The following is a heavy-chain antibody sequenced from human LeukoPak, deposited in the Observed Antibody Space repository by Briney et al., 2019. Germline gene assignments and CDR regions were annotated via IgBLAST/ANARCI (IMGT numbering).Heavy chain of an antibody. D-gene: IGHD5-18*01. CDR1: GYSFTNYR. Sequence: GESLNFSCEASGYSFTNYRIGWVRQLPGKGLGWMGIIYLGDTAISYRPSFKGQAIASADKSITTASLQWSSLKASDTAMYYCARSPKKSGYTYGSQGFDIWGQGTMVTVSS. V-gene: IGHV5-51*01. CDR2: IYLGDTAI. CDR3: ARSPKKSGYTYGSQGFDI. J-gene: IGHJ3*02.